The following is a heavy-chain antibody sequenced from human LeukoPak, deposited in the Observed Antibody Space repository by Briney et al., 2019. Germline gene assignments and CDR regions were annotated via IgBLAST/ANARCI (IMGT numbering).Heavy chain of an antibody. CDR2: IYTSGST. D-gene: IGHD2-2*01. J-gene: IGHJ6*03. V-gene: IGHV4-4*07. CDR1: GGSISSYY. CDR3: ARGLVVVPAASYYYYYMDV. Sequence: SETLSLTCTVSGGSISSYYWSWIRQPAGKGLEWIGRIYTSGSTNYNPSFKSRVTMSVDTSKNQFSLKLSSVTAAGTAVYYCARGLVVVPAASYYYYYMDVWGKGTTVTVSS.